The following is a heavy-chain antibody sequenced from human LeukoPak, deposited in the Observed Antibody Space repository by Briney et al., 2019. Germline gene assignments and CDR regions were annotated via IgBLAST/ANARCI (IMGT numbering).Heavy chain of an antibody. CDR1: GGTFSSYA. D-gene: IGHD1-26*01. CDR3: AREGRGGNYFDY. J-gene: IGHJ4*02. CDR2: IIPIFGTA. Sequence: AAVTVSCKASGGTFSSYAISWVRQAPGQGLEWMGGIIPIFGTANYAQKFQGRVTITTDESTSTAYMELSSLRSEDTAVYYCAREGRGGNYFDYWGQGPLVTVSS. V-gene: IGHV1-69*05.